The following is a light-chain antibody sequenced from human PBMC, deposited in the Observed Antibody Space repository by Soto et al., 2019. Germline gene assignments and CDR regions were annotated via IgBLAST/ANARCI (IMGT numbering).Light chain of an antibody. V-gene: IGLV1-44*01. J-gene: IGLJ1*01. CDR3: AAWDNSLNGYV. Sequence: QSVLTQPPSASGTPGQRVAISCSGASSNIGSTRANWYRQLPGTDPKLLIYSDNQRPSGVPDRFSGSKSGTSASLAISGLQSEDEADYYCAAWDNSLNGYVFGTGTKLPVL. CDR1: SSNIGSTR. CDR2: SDN.